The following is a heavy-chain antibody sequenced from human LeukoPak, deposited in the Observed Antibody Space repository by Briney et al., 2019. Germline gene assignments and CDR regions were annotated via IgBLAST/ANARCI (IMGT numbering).Heavy chain of an antibody. J-gene: IGHJ4*02. CDR3: ARDAAFYRYEQ. Sequence: GGSLRLSCSASGFCVSGTGIPWVRQAPDRGLGLIADLWGDGIRHSYAHSVEGRFTVSRDNSCNLVHLHMNNLRADGTAFFDCARDAAFYRYEQWGEGTLVTVSS. CDR2: LWGDGIRH. D-gene: IGHD3-16*02. V-gene: IGHV3-33*01. CDR1: GFCVSGTG.